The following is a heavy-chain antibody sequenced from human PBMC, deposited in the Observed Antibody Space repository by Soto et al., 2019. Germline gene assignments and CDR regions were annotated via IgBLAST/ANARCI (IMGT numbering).Heavy chain of an antibody. D-gene: IGHD6-13*01. CDR2: INPNSGDT. Sequence: ASVKVSCKASGYTFTGYYMHWVRQAPGQGLEWMGWINPNSGDTNYAQKFQGWVTMTRDTSISTAYMELSRLRSDDTAVYYCARGHIAAAGNWFDPWGQGTLVTVSS. V-gene: IGHV1-2*04. CDR3: ARGHIAAAGNWFDP. J-gene: IGHJ5*02. CDR1: GYTFTGYY.